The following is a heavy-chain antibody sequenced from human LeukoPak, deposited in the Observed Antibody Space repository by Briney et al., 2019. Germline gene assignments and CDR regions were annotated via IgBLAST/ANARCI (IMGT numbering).Heavy chain of an antibody. D-gene: IGHD3-22*01. CDR2: ITWDGGTT. V-gene: IGHV3-43*01. CDR1: GFALAQYM. J-gene: IGHJ4*02. Sequence: GGSLRLSCAASGFALAQYMMHWVRQAPGKGLEWVSLITWDGGTTYYAGSVKGRFTISRDNSKNSLYLQMNSLRSEDTALYYCAKDYGNYRGSDYWGQGTLVTVSS. CDR3: AKDYGNYRGSDY.